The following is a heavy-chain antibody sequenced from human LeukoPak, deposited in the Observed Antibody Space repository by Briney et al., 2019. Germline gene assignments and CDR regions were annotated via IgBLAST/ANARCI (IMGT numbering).Heavy chain of an antibody. Sequence: PGGSLRLSCAASGFTFSDYYMNWIRQTPGKGLEWVSYISPSGSNTYYADSVKGRFTISRDNAKNSLYLQMNSLRAEDTAVYYCARGATISSWGQGTLVTVSS. CDR1: GFTFSDYY. J-gene: IGHJ4*02. CDR2: ISPSGSNT. CDR3: ARGATISS. D-gene: IGHD3-3*01. V-gene: IGHV3-11*01.